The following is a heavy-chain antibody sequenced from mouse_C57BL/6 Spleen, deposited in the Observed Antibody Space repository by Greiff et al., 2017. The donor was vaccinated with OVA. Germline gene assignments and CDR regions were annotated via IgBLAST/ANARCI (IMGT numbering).Heavy chain of an antibody. V-gene: IGHV1-50*01. CDR3: ARRGGQSAADVYFDY. CDR1: GYTFTSYW. J-gene: IGHJ2*01. Sequence: QVQLQQPGAELVKPGASVKLSCKASGYTFTSYWMQWVKQRPGQGLEWIGEIDPSDSYTNYNQKFKGKATLTVDTSSSTAYMQLSSLTSEDSAVYYCARRGGQSAADVYFDYWGQGTTLTVSS. CDR2: IDPSDSYT.